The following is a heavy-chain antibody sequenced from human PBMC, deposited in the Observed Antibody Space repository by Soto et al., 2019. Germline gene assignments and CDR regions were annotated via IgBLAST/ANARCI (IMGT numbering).Heavy chain of an antibody. CDR3: SRHQDVVLPALYYNSGRDV. V-gene: IGHV1-69*01. D-gene: IGHD2-2*01. CDR1: GGTFSSYV. J-gene: IGHJ6*02. Sequence: QVQLVQSGAEVKKTGSSVKVSCKASGGTFSSYVISWVRQAPGQGLEWMGGITPITGTANYAQKFQGRVTITADESSRTAYMELSSLRSEDTAVYYCSRHQDVVLPALYYNSGRDVWGQGTPVTVSS. CDR2: ITPITGTA.